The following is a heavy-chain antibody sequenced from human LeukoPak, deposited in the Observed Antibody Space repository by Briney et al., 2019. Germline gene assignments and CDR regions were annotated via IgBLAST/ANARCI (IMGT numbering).Heavy chain of an antibody. CDR1: AFTFSTYT. CDR2: ISKSGSYI. CDR3: ARVPSCSGGRCYWSYFDY. Sequence: GGSLRLSCAASAFTFSTYTMIWVRQAPGKGLEWVSSISKSGSYIYYADSVKGRFTISRDNAKNSLYPQMNSLRAEDTAVYYCARVPSCSGGRCYWSYFDYWGQGTLVTVSS. J-gene: IGHJ4*02. V-gene: IGHV3-21*06. D-gene: IGHD2-15*01.